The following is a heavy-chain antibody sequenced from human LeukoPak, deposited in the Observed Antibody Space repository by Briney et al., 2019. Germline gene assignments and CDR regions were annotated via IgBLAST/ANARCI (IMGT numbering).Heavy chain of an antibody. J-gene: IGHJ4*02. Sequence: GESLKISCQGSGYIFTDYWIGLVRQMPGKGLEWMAIIYFDGSKTIYSPSFQGQVTISADKSISTAYLQWSSLKASDTAMYYCARHAGYNRSCAGSFYLNYWGQGSLVTVSS. D-gene: IGHD1-14*01. V-gene: IGHV5-51*01. CDR2: IYFDGSKT. CDR1: GYIFTDYW. CDR3: ARHAGYNRSCAGSFYLNY.